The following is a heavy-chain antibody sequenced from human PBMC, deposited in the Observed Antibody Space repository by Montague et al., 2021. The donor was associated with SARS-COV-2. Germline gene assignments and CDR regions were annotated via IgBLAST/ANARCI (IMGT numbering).Heavy chain of an antibody. J-gene: IGHJ6*02. CDR1: RGSFHIFS. CDR2: IDHRGNT. D-gene: IGHD4-17*01. V-gene: IGHV4-34*01. CDR3: ARGRAVTTFYYYYYGMDV. Sequence: SETLSLTCAVYRGSFHIFSWGWIRQSPEKGLEWIGEIDHRGNTNYNPSLKSRVTISVDTSKNQFSLKLSSVTAADTAVYYCARGRAVTTFYYYYYGMDVWGQGTTVTVSS.